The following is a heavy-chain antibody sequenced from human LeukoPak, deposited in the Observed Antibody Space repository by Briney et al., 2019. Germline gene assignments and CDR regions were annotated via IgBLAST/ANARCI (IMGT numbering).Heavy chain of an antibody. CDR2: INSDGSST. CDR3: ARLQRDYDYVSGSYLVDNWFDP. Sequence: PGGSLRLSCAASGFTFSSYWMHWVRQAPGKGLVWVSRINSDGSSTSYADSVKGRFTISRDNAKNTLYLQMNSLRAEDTAVYYCARLQRDYDYVSGSYLVDNWFDPWGQGTLVTVSS. D-gene: IGHD3-16*02. CDR1: GFTFSSYW. V-gene: IGHV3-74*01. J-gene: IGHJ5*02.